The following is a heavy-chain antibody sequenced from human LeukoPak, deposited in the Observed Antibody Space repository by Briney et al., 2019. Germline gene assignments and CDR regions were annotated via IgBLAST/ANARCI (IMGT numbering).Heavy chain of an antibody. CDR1: GYSFNTYW. D-gene: IGHD6-19*01. Sequence: GESLKISCKGSGYSFNTYWIGWVRQMPGKGLEWMGIIYPSDSDTRYSPSFQGQVTISADKSISTAYLQWSSLKASDTAMYYCTRTQESSGWDFDYWGREPWSPSPQ. J-gene: IGHJ4*02. CDR2: IYPSDSDT. CDR3: TRTQESSGWDFDY. V-gene: IGHV5-51*01.